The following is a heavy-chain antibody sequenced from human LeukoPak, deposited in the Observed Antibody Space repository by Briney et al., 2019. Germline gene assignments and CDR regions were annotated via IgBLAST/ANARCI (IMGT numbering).Heavy chain of an antibody. CDR3: AKYSGSYSAYFDY. CDR1: GFTFSSYA. J-gene: IGHJ4*02. CDR2: ISGSGGST. V-gene: IGHV3-23*01. Sequence: GGSLTLSCAASGFTFSSYAMSWVRQAPGKGLEWVSAISGSGGSTYYADSVKGRFTISRDNSKNTLYLQMNSLRAEDTAVYCCAKYSGSYSAYFDYWGQGTLVTVSS. D-gene: IGHD1-26*01.